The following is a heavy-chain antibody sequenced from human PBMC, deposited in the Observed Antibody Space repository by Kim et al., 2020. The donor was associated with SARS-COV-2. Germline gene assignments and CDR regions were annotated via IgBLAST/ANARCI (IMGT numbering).Heavy chain of an antibody. CDR2: IYYSGST. D-gene: IGHD6-19*01. J-gene: IGHJ6*02. Sequence: SETLSLTCTVSGGSISSSSYYWGWIRQPPGKGLEWIGSIYYSGSTYYNPSLKSRVTISVDTSKNQFSLKLSSVTAADTAVYYCARHAYSSGWTYYYGMDVWGQGTTVTVSS. CDR3: ARHAYSSGWTYYYGMDV. CDR1: GGSISSSSYY. V-gene: IGHV4-39*01.